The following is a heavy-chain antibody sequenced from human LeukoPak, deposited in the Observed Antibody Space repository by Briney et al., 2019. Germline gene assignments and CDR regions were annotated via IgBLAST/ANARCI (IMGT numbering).Heavy chain of an antibody. D-gene: IGHD1-1*01. J-gene: IGHJ6*02. CDR1: GYKFTDYW. V-gene: IGHV5-51*04. CDR3: ARSAPPDNWNDLRYYYPMDV. CDR2: IYPGDSDT. Sequence: GESLKISCKGSGYKFTDYWIGWVRQMPGKGLEWMGIIYPGDSDTTYSPSFQGQVTISAEEPINTAYLQWSSLKASDTAIYYCARSAPPDNWNDLRYYYPMDVWGQGTTVPVSS.